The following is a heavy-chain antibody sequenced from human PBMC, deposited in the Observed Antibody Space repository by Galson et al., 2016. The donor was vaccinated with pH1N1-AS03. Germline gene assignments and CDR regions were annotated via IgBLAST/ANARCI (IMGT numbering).Heavy chain of an antibody. CDR2: IYYTGST. J-gene: IGHJ4*02. Sequence: SETLSLTCTVSGGSISTYDWSWVRQPPGKGPEWIGNIYYTGSTNYNPSLRSRVSISVDTSKNQFSLNMTSVTAADTAVYYCAQALRIEAASLYYFEYWGQGTLVAVSS. D-gene: IGHD6-13*01. CDR3: AQALRIEAASLYYFEY. CDR1: GGSISTYD. V-gene: IGHV4-59*01.